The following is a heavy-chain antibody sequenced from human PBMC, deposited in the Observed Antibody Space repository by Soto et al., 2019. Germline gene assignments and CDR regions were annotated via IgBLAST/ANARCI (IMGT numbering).Heavy chain of an antibody. CDR2: ISSSSSTI. CDR3: ARDLNYGLFDY. J-gene: IGHJ4*02. D-gene: IGHD4-17*01. CDR1: GFTFISYS. V-gene: IGHV3-48*01. Sequence: GGSLRLSCAASGFTFISYSMNWVRQAPWKGLEWVSYISSSSSTICYADSVKGRFTISRDNAKNSLYLQMNSLRAEDTAVYYCARDLNYGLFDYWGQGTLVTVS.